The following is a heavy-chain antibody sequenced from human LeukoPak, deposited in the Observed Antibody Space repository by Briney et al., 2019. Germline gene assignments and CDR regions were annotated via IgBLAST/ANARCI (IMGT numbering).Heavy chain of an antibody. J-gene: IGHJ5*02. D-gene: IGHD5-24*01. V-gene: IGHV1-18*01. CDR2: ISAYNGNT. Sequence: ASVKVSCKASGYTFTSYGISWVRQAPGQGLEWMGWISAYNGNTNYAQKLQGRVTMTTDTSTSTAYMELRSLRSDDTAVYYCAGYRRDGADNWFDPWGQGTLVTVSS. CDR1: GYTFTSYG. CDR3: AGYRRDGADNWFDP.